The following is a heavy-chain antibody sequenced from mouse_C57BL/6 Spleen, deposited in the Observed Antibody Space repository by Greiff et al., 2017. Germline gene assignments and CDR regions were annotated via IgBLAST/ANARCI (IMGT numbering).Heavy chain of an antibody. J-gene: IGHJ2*01. CDR1: GYSITSGYY. Sequence: EVKVEESGPGLVKPSQSLSLTCSVTGYSITSGYYWNWIRQFPGNKLEWMGYISYDGSNNYNPSLKNRISITRDTSQNQFFLKLNSVTTEDTATYYCAGYGSSSHYWGQGTTLTVSS. CDR3: AGYGSSSHY. D-gene: IGHD1-1*01. V-gene: IGHV3-6*01. CDR2: ISYDGSN.